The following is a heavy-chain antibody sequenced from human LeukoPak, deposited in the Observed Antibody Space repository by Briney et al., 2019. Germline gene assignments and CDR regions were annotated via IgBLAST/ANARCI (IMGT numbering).Heavy chain of an antibody. V-gene: IGHV3-11*01. J-gene: IGHJ3*02. CDR3: ARAVVPMAYAFDI. D-gene: IGHD2-2*01. Sequence: GGSLRLSCAASGFTFSDYYISWIRQGPGKGLGWVSYISSGGSSKYYIDSVKGRFTISRDNAKNSLYLQMNSLRAEDTAVYYCARAVVPMAYAFDIWGQGTMVSVSS. CDR1: GFTFSDYY. CDR2: ISSGGSSK.